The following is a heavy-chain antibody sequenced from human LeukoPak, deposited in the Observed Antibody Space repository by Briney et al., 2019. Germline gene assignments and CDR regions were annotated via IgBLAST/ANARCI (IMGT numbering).Heavy chain of an antibody. D-gene: IGHD6-19*01. Sequence: GGSLRLSCAASGFMLRNYGMHWVRQGPGKGLEWVAFIWADSSKKFYEDSVKGRFTISRDNSKNMLYLQMNSLRAEDTAVYYCAREHTPFGSGCTAAYWGQGTLVTVSS. J-gene: IGHJ4*02. CDR3: AREHTPFGSGCTAAY. V-gene: IGHV3-30*02. CDR1: GFMLRNYG. CDR2: IWADSSKK.